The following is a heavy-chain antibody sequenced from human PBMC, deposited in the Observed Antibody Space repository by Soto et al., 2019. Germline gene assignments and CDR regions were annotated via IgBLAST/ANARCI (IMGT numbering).Heavy chain of an antibody. Sequence: GGSLRLSCAASGFTFSSYWMLWVRQAPWKGLVWVSRINSDRSSTSYADSVKGRFTISRDNAKNTLYLQMNSLRDEDTAVYYCARVDYYYGMDVWGQGTTVTVSS. CDR3: ARVDYYYGMDV. CDR1: GFTFSSYW. J-gene: IGHJ6*02. V-gene: IGHV3-74*01. CDR2: INSDRSST.